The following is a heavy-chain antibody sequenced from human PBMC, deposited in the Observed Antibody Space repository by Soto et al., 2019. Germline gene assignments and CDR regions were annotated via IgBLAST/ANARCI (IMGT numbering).Heavy chain of an antibody. D-gene: IGHD3-10*01. CDR3: ARDLARYYGSGSYGPPRYYYYGMDV. J-gene: IGHJ6*02. CDR1: GFTFSSYA. V-gene: IGHV3-30-3*01. CDR2: ISYDGSNK. Sequence: PGGSLRLSCAASGFTFSSYAMHRVRQAPGKGLEWVAVISYDGSNKYYADSVKGRFTISRDNSKNTLYLQMNSLRAEDTAVYYCARDLARYYGSGSYGPPRYYYYGMDVWGQGTTVTVSS.